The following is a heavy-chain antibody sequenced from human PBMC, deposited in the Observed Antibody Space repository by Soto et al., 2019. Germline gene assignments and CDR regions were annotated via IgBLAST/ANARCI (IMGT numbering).Heavy chain of an antibody. J-gene: IGHJ4*02. Sequence: QVQLVESGGGVVQPGRSLRLSCAASGFSFSDYGMHWVRQAPGKGLEWVAVISHYETKKYFEDSVKGRFTISRDNSKNMVYLQLNSLSPEDTAVYYCAKDWVGGSNRYQLDKWGQGTLVIVSS. V-gene: IGHV3-30*18. CDR2: ISHYETKK. CDR1: GFSFSDYG. D-gene: IGHD1-26*01. CDR3: AKDWVGGSNRYQLDK.